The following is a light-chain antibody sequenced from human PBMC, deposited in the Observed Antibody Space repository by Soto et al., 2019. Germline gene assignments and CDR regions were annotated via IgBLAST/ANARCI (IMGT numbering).Light chain of an antibody. Sequence: EIVLTQSPGTLSLSPGERATLSCRASQSISSGHLAWYQQKPDQAPGLLMYGASNRATGIPDRFSGSGSGTDFTLTISRLEPEDFAVYYCQHYGSEGTFGPGTQVDIK. V-gene: IGKV3-20*01. CDR2: GAS. CDR3: QHYGSEGT. J-gene: IGKJ3*01. CDR1: QSISSGH.